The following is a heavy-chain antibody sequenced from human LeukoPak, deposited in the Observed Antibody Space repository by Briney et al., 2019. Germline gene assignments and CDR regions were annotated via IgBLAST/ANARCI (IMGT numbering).Heavy chain of an antibody. D-gene: IGHD4-17*01. CDR3: ARGAYGDCEYYFDY. CDR2: INWNGSST. J-gene: IGHJ4*02. Sequence: PGGSLRLSCAASGFTFDDYGMSWVRQAPGQGLGWVSCINWNGSSTGYADSVKGRFIIPRDNAKNSLYLQMNSLRAEDTALYYCARGAYGDCEYYFDYWGQGTLVTVSS. V-gene: IGHV3-20*04. CDR1: GFTFDDYG.